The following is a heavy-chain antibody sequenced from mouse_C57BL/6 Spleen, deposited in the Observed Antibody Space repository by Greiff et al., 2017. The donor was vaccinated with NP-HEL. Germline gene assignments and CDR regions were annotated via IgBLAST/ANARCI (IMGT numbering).Heavy chain of an antibody. CDR1: GYTFTSYW. J-gene: IGHJ4*01. CDR3: ARGWSYYYAMDY. Sequence: QVQLQQPGAELVRPGSSVKLSCKASGYTFTSYWMDWVKQRPGQGLEWIGNIYPSDSETHYNQKFKDKATLTVDKSSSTAYMQLSSLTSEDSAVYYCARGWSYYYAMDYWGQGTSVTVSS. D-gene: IGHD2-3*01. CDR2: IYPSDSET. V-gene: IGHV1-61*01.